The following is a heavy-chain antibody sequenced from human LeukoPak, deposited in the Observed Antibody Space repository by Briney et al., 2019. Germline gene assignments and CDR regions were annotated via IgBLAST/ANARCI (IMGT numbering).Heavy chain of an antibody. Sequence: GGSLRLSCAASGFSFRDYWMSWVRQAPGKGLEWVADITPDGSGKTYVDSVKGRFTISRDNAKQSLYVQMDTLTAEDTAVYYCARVGAGWYSGYWGEGTLVTVSS. V-gene: IGHV3-7*01. CDR1: GFSFRDYW. D-gene: IGHD6-25*01. CDR3: ARVGAGWYSGY. J-gene: IGHJ4*02. CDR2: ITPDGSGK.